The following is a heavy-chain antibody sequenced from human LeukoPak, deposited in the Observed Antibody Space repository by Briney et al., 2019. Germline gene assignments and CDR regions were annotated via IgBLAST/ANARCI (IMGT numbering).Heavy chain of an antibody. CDR2: IYTSGST. V-gene: IGHV4-4*07. CDR1: VGSISSYY. CDR3: ARRGSGKAFDY. J-gene: IGHJ4*02. Sequence: SETLSLTCTVSVGSISSYYWYWIRQPAGKGLEWIGSIYTSGSTNYNSSLKSRVTMSVDTSKNQFSLKLSSVTAADTAVYYCARRGSGKAFDYWGQGTLVTVSS. D-gene: IGHD1-26*01.